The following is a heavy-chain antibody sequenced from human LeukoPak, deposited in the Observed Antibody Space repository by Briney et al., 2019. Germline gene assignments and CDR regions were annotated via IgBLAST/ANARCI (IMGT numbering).Heavy chain of an antibody. V-gene: IGHV3-7*01. CDR1: GLTFSGYW. J-gene: IGHJ4*02. Sequence: GGSLRLSCAVSGLTFSGYWMSWVRQAPGKGLEWVANIKQDGGEKYYVDSVKGRFTISRDNAKNSLYLQMNSLRADDTAVYYCARDRVWTVLYWGQGTLVTVSS. CDR2: IKQDGGEK. D-gene: IGHD6-13*01. CDR3: ARDRVWTVLY.